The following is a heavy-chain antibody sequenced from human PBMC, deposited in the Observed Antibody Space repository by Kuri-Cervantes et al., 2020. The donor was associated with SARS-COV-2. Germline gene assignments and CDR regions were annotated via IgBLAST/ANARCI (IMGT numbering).Heavy chain of an antibody. CDR3: ARGGSYYLDEYYFDY. J-gene: IGHJ4*02. CDR1: GYTFTSYY. V-gene: IGHV1-46*01. Sequence: ASVKVSCKASGYTFTSYYMHWVRQAPGQGLEWMGIINPSGGSTSYAQKFQGRVTMTRDTSTTTVYMELSSLRSEDTAVYYCARGGSYYLDEYYFDYWGQGTLVTVSS. D-gene: IGHD1-26*01. CDR2: INPSGGST.